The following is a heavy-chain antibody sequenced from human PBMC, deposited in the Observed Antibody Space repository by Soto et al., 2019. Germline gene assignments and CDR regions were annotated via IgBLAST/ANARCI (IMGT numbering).Heavy chain of an antibody. D-gene: IGHD6-13*01. CDR3: ARRYGTVFDF. CDR2: IYYSGST. Sequence: QVQLQESGPGLVKPSETLSLTCTVSGGSISSYYWSWIRQPPGKGLEWIGYIYYSGSTNYNPCLKSRVTISVDTSKNQFSLKLSSVTAADTAVYYCARRYGTVFDFWGQGTLVTVSS. V-gene: IGHV4-59*01. J-gene: IGHJ4*02. CDR1: GGSISSYY.